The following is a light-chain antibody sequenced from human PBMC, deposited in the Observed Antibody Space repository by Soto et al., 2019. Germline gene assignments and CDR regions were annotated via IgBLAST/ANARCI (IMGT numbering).Light chain of an antibody. J-gene: IGKJ1*01. V-gene: IGKV1-8*01. CDR3: QQYYSYPWT. CDR1: PGISSY. Sequence: AIRMTQSPSSFSASTGDRVTITCRASPGISSYLAWYQQKPGKAPKLLIYAAPTLQSGVPSRFSGSGSGTDFTLTISCLQSEDFATYYCQQYYSYPWTFGQGTKVEIK. CDR2: AAP.